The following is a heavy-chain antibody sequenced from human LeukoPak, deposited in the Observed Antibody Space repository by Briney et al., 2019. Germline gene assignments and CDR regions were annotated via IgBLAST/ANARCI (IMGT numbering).Heavy chain of an antibody. D-gene: IGHD5-18*01. Sequence: ASVKVSCKASGYTFTSYDINWVRQATGQGLEWMGWMNPNSGNTGYAQKFQGRVTMIRNTSISTAYMELSSLRSEDTAVYYCARRNTPVVAGLDSWGQGTLVTVSS. CDR3: ARRNTPVVAGLDS. J-gene: IGHJ4*02. V-gene: IGHV1-8*01. CDR2: MNPNSGNT. CDR1: GYTFTSYD.